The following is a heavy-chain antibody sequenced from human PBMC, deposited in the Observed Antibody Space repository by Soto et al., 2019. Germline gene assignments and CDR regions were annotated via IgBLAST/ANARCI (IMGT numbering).Heavy chain of an antibody. D-gene: IGHD2-2*01. V-gene: IGHV1-69*13. CDR1: GGTFSSYA. CDR2: IIPIFGTA. Sequence: SVKVSCKASGGTFSSYAISWVRQAPGQGLEWIGGIIPIFGTANYAQKFQGRVTITADESTSTAYMELSSLRSEDTAVYYCAREGYCSSTSCYYFDDWGQGTLVTVSS. J-gene: IGHJ4*02. CDR3: AREGYCSSTSCYYFDD.